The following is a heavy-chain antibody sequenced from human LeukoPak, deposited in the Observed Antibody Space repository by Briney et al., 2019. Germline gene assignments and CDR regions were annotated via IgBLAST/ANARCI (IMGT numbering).Heavy chain of an antibody. CDR1: GYTFTSYG. D-gene: IGHD5-18*01. J-gene: IGHJ3*02. CDR3: ARVQDTAMVRRAFDI. CDR2: ISAYNGNT. Sequence: GASVKVSCKASGYTFTSYGISWVRQAPGQGLEWMGWISAYNGNTNYAQKLQGRVTMTTDTSTSTAYMELSSLRSEDTAVYYCARVQDTAMVRRAFDIWGQGTMVTVSS. V-gene: IGHV1-18*01.